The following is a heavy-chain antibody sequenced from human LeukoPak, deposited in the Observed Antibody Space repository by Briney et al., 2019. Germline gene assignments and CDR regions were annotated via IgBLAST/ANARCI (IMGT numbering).Heavy chain of an antibody. CDR1: GXTVSSNY. V-gene: IGHV3-53*04. D-gene: IGHD2-21*01. Sequence: GGSLRLSCAASGXTVSSNYMSWVRQAPGKGLEWVSVIYSGGSTYYADSVKGRFTISRHNSKNTLYPQMNSLRAEDTAVYYCARDIAGQHYYYGMDVWGQGTTVTVSS. CDR2: IYSGGST. CDR3: ARDIAGQHYYYGMDV. J-gene: IGHJ6*02.